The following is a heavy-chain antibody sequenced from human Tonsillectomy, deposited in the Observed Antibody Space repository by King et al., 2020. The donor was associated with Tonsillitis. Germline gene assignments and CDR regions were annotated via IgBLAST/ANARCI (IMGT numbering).Heavy chain of an antibody. Sequence: QLQESGPGLVKPSETLSLTCTVSGASMSSYYWSWIRQAAEKGLEWIGRIHTSGSTNYNPPLASRVTMSVDTSKNQFSLKLTSMTAADTAVYYCVRDQPVGSTRFDYWGQGILVTVSS. CDR1: GASMSSYY. CDR3: VRDQPVGSTRFDY. D-gene: IGHD3-10*01. CDR2: IHTSGST. V-gene: IGHV4-4*07. J-gene: IGHJ4*02.